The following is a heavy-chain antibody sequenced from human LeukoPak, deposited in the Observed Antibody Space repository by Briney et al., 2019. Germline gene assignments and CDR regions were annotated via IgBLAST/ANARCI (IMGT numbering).Heavy chain of an antibody. CDR3: ARSQDSSGYFPLDY. J-gene: IGHJ4*02. D-gene: IGHD3-22*01. CDR1: GGSFSDYY. Sequence: PSETLSLTCAVYGGSFSDYYWSWIRQPPGKGLEWIGYIYHSGSTYYNPSLKSRVTISVDRSKNQFSLKLSSVTAADTAVYYCARSQDSSGYFPLDYWGQGTLVTVSS. V-gene: IGHV4-34*01. CDR2: IYHSGST.